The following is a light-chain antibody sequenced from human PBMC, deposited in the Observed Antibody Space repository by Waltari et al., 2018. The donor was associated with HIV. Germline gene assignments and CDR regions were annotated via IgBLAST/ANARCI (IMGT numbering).Light chain of an antibody. CDR1: SSYAGDATY. CDR2: EVS. V-gene: IGLV2-8*01. Sequence: QSALTQPPSASGFPGQSVTISCPGISSYAGDATYVSCSQQTHRKAPKFIIYEVSKRPSGVPDRCSGSKSGNTASRTVSGLQADDEADYYCSSYAGSSTWVFGGGTKLTVL. CDR3: SSYAGSSTWV. J-gene: IGLJ3*02.